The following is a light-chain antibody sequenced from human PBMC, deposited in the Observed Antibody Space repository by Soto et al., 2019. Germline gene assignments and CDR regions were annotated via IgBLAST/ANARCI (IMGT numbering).Light chain of an antibody. CDR1: QGIGND. CDR3: LQDHNYPLT. CDR2: AAS. J-gene: IGKJ1*01. Sequence: AIQITQSPSSFSASVGERITITCRASQGIGNDLGWYQQRPGKAPKLLIYAASSLQTGVPSRFSGGGSGSDFTLTISSLQPEDFATYYCLQDHNYPLTFGQGTKVDIK. V-gene: IGKV1-6*01.